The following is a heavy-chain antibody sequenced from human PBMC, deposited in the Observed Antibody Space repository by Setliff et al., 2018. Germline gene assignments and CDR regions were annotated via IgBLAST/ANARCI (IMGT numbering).Heavy chain of an antibody. CDR3: ARRDGSIIYREFFDY. Sequence: SETLSLTCTVPGASVTSFDYYWSWIRQPPGKGLEYVGHISHGVSTSYSPSLKSRLSISADTSKNQFSLKLTSVTAADTAVYYCARRDGSIIYREFFDYWGQGALVTVSS. D-gene: IGHD3-10*01. CDR1: GASVTSFDYY. CDR2: ISHGVST. J-gene: IGHJ4*02. V-gene: IGHV4-30-4*01.